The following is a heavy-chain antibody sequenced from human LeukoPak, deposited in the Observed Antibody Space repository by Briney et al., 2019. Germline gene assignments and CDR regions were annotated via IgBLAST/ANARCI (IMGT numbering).Heavy chain of an antibody. Sequence: GGSLRLSCAASGFTFSSYGMHWVRQAPGKGLEWVAVIWYDGSNKYYADSVKGRFTISRDNSKNTLYLQMNSLRAEDTAVYYCARGPSSGWYFYYFDYWGQGTLVTVSS. V-gene: IGHV3-33*01. CDR2: IWYDGSNK. J-gene: IGHJ4*02. CDR3: ARGPSSGWYFYYFDY. CDR1: GFTFSSYG. D-gene: IGHD6-19*01.